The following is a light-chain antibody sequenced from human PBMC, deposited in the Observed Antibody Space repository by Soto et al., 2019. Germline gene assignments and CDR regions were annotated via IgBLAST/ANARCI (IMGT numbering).Light chain of an antibody. CDR3: QQYNTYSPTWT. CDR2: DAS. CDR1: QSISNW. J-gene: IGKJ1*01. Sequence: DIQMTQSPSTLSASVGDRVTITCRASQSISNWLAWYQQKPGKAPKLLIYDASSLEGGVPSRFSGSGSGTEFTLSISTLQREDFATYYCQQYNTYSPTWTFGQGTKVEIE. V-gene: IGKV1-5*01.